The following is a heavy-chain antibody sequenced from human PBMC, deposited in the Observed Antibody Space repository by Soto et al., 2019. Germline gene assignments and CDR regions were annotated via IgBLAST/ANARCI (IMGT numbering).Heavy chain of an antibody. J-gene: IGHJ4*02. Sequence: VQLEDSGGGWVKPGGSLRLACAGSGFTFTSAWMNWVRQAPGKGLEWVGRVKSKNDGGAIDYGTPVKGRFIISRDDSKNTASLQMTRLTIEDTGVYYCVGGSPFEYWGKGTLVTVSS. CDR3: VGGSPFEY. V-gene: IGHV3-15*05. D-gene: IGHD1-26*01. CDR2: VKSKNDGGAI. CDR1: GFTFTSAW.